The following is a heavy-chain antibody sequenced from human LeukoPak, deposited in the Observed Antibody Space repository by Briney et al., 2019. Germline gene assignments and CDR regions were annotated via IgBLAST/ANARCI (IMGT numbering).Heavy chain of an antibody. CDR2: ISYDGSNK. Sequence: PGRSLRLSCAASGFTFSSYAMHWVRQAPGKGLEGGAVISYDGSNKYYADSVKGRFTISRDNSKNTLYLQMNSLRAEDTAVYYCARGGHWAKDYYYGMDVWGQGTTVTVSS. V-gene: IGHV3-30-3*01. J-gene: IGHJ6*02. CDR1: GFTFSSYA. D-gene: IGHD3-16*01. CDR3: ARGGHWAKDYYYGMDV.